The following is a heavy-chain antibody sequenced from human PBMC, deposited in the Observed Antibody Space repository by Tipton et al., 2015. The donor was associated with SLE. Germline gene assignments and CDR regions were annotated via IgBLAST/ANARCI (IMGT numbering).Heavy chain of an antibody. V-gene: IGHV4-34*01. CDR2: MNQSGST. D-gene: IGHD6-13*01. Sequence: TLSLTCAVYGGSFSGHYWSWIRQPPGKGLEWIGEMNQSGSTNYNPSLKSRLIMSVDASKNQFSLKLSSVTAADAAIYYCAGAVGTAAGFRDYWGQGTLVTVSS. CDR1: GGSFSGHY. J-gene: IGHJ4*02. CDR3: AGAVGTAAGFRDY.